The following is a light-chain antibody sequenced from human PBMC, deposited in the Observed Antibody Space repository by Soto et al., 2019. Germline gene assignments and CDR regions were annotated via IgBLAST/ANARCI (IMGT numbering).Light chain of an antibody. CDR3: ISYTGSSTPYV. CDR1: ASDVGGYNS. CDR2: EVN. V-gene: IGLV2-14*01. Sequence: QSALTQPASVSGSPGQSITISCTGTASDVGGYNSVSWYQLHPGKAPKLMIYEVNNRPSGVSSRFSGSKSGNTASLTISGLQAEDEADYYCISYTGSSTPYVFGTGTKLTVL. J-gene: IGLJ1*01.